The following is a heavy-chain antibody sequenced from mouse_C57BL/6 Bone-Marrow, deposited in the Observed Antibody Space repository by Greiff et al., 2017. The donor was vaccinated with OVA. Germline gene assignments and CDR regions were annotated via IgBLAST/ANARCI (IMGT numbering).Heavy chain of an antibody. V-gene: IGHV10-1*01. CDR2: IRSKSNNYAT. Sequence: DVKLVESGGGLVQPKGSLKLSCAASGFSFNTYAMNWVRQAPGKGLEWVARIRSKSNNYATYYADSVKDRFTISRDDSESMLYLQMNNLKTEDTAMYYCVRQWGFAYWGQGTLVTVSA. CDR1: GFSFNTYA. J-gene: IGHJ3*01. CDR3: VRQWGFAY.